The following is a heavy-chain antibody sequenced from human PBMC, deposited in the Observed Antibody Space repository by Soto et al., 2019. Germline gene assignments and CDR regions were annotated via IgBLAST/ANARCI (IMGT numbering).Heavy chain of an antibody. CDR2: IIPIFGTA. Sequence: QVQLVQSGAEVKKPGSSVKVSCKASGGTFSSYAISWVRQAPGQGLEWMGGIIPIFGTANYAQKFQGRVTITADVSTSTVYLELSILRSEDTAVYYCARAQAGRGAFDIWVQGTMVTVSS. J-gene: IGHJ3*02. CDR1: GGTFSSYA. CDR3: ARAQAGRGAFDI. D-gene: IGHD3-10*01. V-gene: IGHV1-69*01.